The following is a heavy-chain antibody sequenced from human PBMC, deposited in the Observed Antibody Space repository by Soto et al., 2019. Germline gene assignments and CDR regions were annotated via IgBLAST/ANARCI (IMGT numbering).Heavy chain of an antibody. CDR3: ARSTPPSTMIVVVTSRQSAFDI. V-gene: IGHV1-69*06. Sequence: GASVKVSCKASGGTFSSYAISWVRPAPGQGLEWMVGLIPIFGTANYAQKFQGRVTITADKSTSTAYMELSSLRSEDTAVYYCARSTPPSTMIVVVTSRQSAFDIWGQGTMVTVSS. J-gene: IGHJ3*02. CDR2: LIPIFGTA. CDR1: GGTFSSYA. D-gene: IGHD3-22*01.